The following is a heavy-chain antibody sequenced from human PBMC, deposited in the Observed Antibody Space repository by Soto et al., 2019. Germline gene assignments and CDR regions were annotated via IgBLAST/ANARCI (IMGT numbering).Heavy chain of an antibody. CDR2: IYASGSA. Sequence: QVQLQESGPGLVKPSETLSLTCAVSTGSISSYYWRWIRQPAGQGLEYIGRIYASGSANYNPSLKSRVTMSIDTYKNQFSLKLSSVTAADTAVYYCARARISVAGARGYGLDVWGQGTTVTVSS. J-gene: IGHJ6*02. D-gene: IGHD6-19*01. CDR3: ARARISVAGARGYGLDV. V-gene: IGHV4-4*07. CDR1: TGSISSYY.